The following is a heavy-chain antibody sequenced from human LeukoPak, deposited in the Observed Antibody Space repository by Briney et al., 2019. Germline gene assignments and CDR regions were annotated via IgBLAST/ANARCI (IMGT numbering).Heavy chain of an antibody. Sequence: PGRSLRLSCAASGFTFSSYAMSWVRQAPGKGLEWVSAISGSGGSTYYADSVKGRFTISRDNSKNTLYLQMNSLRAEDTAVYYCAKAEYSRFVWYGMDVWGQGTTVTVSS. CDR2: ISGSGGST. V-gene: IGHV3-23*01. D-gene: IGHD5-18*01. CDR1: GFTFSSYA. CDR3: AKAEYSRFVWYGMDV. J-gene: IGHJ6*02.